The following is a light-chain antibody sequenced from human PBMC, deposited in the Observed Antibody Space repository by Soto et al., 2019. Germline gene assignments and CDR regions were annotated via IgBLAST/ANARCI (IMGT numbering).Light chain of an antibody. Sequence: EIVMTQSPATLSVSPGERATLSCRASQSVSGNLAWYQQKPGQAPRLLIYGASTRANGIPARFSGSGSGTEFTLPISSLQSEDFSVSYCQQYNNWFSITFGQGTRLEIK. CDR1: QSVSGN. CDR3: QQYNNWFSIT. CDR2: GAS. J-gene: IGKJ5*01. V-gene: IGKV3-15*01.